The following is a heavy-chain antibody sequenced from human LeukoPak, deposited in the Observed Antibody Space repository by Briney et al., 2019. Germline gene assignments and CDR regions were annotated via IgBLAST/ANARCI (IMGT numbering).Heavy chain of an antibody. Sequence: SETLSLTCTVSGGSISSYYWSWIRQPPGKGLEWIGSIYTSGSTNYKPSLKSRVTISVDTSKNQFSLKLTSVTAADTAVYYCARLLPPSGSYSYYYYYMDAWGKGTTVTVSS. J-gene: IGHJ6*03. CDR3: ARLLPPSGSYSYYYYYMDA. V-gene: IGHV4-4*09. CDR2: IYTSGST. CDR1: GGSISSYY. D-gene: IGHD1-26*01.